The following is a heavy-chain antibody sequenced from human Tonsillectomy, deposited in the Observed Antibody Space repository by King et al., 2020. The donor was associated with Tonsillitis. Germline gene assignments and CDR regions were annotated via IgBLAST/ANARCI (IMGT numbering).Heavy chain of an antibody. J-gene: IGHJ4*02. CDR1: GSSISSGYY. CDR3: ARDASGWYRGEFYY. Sequence: VQLQESGPGLVKPSETLSLTCAVSGSSISSGYYWGWIRQPPGKGLEWIGSIYHRGSTYYNPSLKSRVTISVDTSKNQFSLKLSSVTAAETAVYYCARDASGWYRGEFYYWGQGTLVTVSS. V-gene: IGHV4-38-2*02. CDR2: IYHRGST. D-gene: IGHD6-19*01.